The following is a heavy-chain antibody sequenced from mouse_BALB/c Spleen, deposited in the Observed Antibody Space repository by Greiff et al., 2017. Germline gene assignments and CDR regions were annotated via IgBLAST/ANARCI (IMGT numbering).Heavy chain of an antibody. CDR1: GFTFSSYT. Sequence: EVKLMESGGGLVKPGGSLKLSCAASGFTFSSYTMSWVRQTPEKRLEWVATISSGGSYTYYPDSVKGRFTISRDNAKNTLYLQMSSLKSEDTAMYYCTRGGLRRGFDYWGQGTTLTVSS. V-gene: IGHV5-6-4*01. CDR2: ISSGGSYT. D-gene: IGHD2-4*01. J-gene: IGHJ2*01. CDR3: TRGGLRRGFDY.